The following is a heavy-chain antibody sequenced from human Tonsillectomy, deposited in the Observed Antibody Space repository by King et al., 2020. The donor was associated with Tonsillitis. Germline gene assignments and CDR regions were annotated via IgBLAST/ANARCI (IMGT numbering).Heavy chain of an antibody. V-gene: IGHV3-7*01. CDR1: GFTFSNYW. Sequence: VQLVESGGGLVQPGGSLRLSCEASGFTFSNYWMTWVRQAPGRGLEWVANIKEDGSEKNYVDSVKGRFTISRDNAKNSLYLQMNSLRAEDTAVFYCVRAGSEHDSWGRGTLVTVSS. D-gene: IGHD2-15*01. J-gene: IGHJ4*02. CDR3: VRAGSEHDS. CDR2: IKEDGSEK.